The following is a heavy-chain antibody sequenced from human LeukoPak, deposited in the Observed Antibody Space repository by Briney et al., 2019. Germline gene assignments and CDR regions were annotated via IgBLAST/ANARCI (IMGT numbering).Heavy chain of an antibody. CDR3: AKAAEYSSSPDFDY. J-gene: IGHJ4*02. CDR2: ITSSDTYI. Sequence: GGSLRLSCAASGFSLSGYSMNWVRQAPGKGLEWVSSITSSDTYIYYADSVKGRFTISRDNSKNTLYLQMNSLRAEDTAVYYCAKAAEYSSSPDFDYWGQGTLVTVSS. D-gene: IGHD6-6*01. CDR1: GFSLSGYS. V-gene: IGHV3-21*04.